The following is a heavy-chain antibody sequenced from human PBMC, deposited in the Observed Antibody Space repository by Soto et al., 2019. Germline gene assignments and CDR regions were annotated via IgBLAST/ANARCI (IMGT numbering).Heavy chain of an antibody. CDR2: ISSSSSTI. Sequence: GGSLRLSCAASGFTFSSYSMNWVRQAPGKGLEWVSYISSSSSTIYYADSVKGRFTISRDNAKNSLYLQMNSLRAEDTAVYYCAREFSGYSNSEFDYWGQGTLVTVSS. D-gene: IGHD4-4*01. V-gene: IGHV3-48*01. J-gene: IGHJ4*02. CDR1: GFTFSSYS. CDR3: AREFSGYSNSEFDY.